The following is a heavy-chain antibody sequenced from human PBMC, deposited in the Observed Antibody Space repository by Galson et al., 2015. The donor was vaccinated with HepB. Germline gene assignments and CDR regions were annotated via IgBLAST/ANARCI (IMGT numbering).Heavy chain of an antibody. J-gene: IGHJ4*02. CDR1: GYTFTNYA. CDR3: ARATYRGSYCFDY. V-gene: IGHV7-4-1*02. D-gene: IGHD1-26*01. Sequence: SVKVSCKASGYTFTNYAMTWVRQAPGQGLEWMGWINPNTGNPTYAQGFTGRFVFSLDTSVSTAYLQISSLKAEDTAVYYCARATYRGSYCFDYWGQGTLVTVSS. CDR2: INPNTGNP.